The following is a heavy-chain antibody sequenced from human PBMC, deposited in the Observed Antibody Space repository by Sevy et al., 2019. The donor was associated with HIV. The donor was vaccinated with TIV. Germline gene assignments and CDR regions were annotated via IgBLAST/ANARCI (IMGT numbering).Heavy chain of an antibody. J-gene: IGHJ5*02. D-gene: IGHD6-13*01. V-gene: IGHV4-38-2*01. CDR1: GYSISSGYY. CDR2: IYHSGST. CDR3: ARHAAAGTRWFDP. Sequence: SETLSLTCAVSGYSISSGYYWGWIRQPPGKGLEWIGSIYHSGSTYYNPSLKSRVTISVDTSKNQFSLKLSSVTAADTAVYYCARHAAAGTRWFDPWGQGTLVTASS.